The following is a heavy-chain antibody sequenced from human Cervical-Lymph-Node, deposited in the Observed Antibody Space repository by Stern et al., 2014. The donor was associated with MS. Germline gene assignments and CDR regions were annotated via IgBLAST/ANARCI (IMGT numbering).Heavy chain of an antibody. CDR3: ALGGFGHYFEY. CDR1: GGTFSSSD. Sequence: QVQLLQSGAEVQKPGSSVKVSCRASGGTFSSSDISWVRQAPGQGLEWMGGIIPIIGTANYAQKYQGRVTITAGESTSTAYMELSSLRSEDTAIYYCALGGFGHYFEYWGQGTLVTVSS. D-gene: IGHD3-10*01. CDR2: IIPIIGTA. J-gene: IGHJ4*02. V-gene: IGHV1-69*01.